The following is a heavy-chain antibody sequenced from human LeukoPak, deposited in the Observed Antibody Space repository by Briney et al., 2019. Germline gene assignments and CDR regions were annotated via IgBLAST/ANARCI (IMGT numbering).Heavy chain of an antibody. J-gene: IGHJ5*02. D-gene: IGHD2-2*01. CDR3: VREKYCSGTSCYPLFDP. CDR2: ISSSSSYI. Sequence: GGSLRLSCAASGFTFSSYSMNWVRQAPGKGLEWVSSISSSSSYIYYADSVKGRFTISRDNAKESLYLQMNSLGAEDTAVYYCVREKYCSGTSCYPLFDPWGQGTLVTVSS. V-gene: IGHV3-21*01. CDR1: GFTFSSYS.